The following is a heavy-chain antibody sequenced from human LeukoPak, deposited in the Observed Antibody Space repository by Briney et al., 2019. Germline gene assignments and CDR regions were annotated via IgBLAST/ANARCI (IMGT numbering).Heavy chain of an antibody. Sequence: PSETLSLTCTVSGGSISSYDWSWIRQPPGKGLEWIGYIYYSGSTNYNPSLKSRVTISVDTSKNQFSLKMSSVTAADTAVYYCARQYTYYYGSGSYLGSYYYYYGMDVWGQGTTVTVSS. D-gene: IGHD3-10*01. V-gene: IGHV4-59*08. CDR3: ARQYTYYYGSGSYLGSYYYYYGMDV. CDR1: GGSISSYD. J-gene: IGHJ6*02. CDR2: IYYSGST.